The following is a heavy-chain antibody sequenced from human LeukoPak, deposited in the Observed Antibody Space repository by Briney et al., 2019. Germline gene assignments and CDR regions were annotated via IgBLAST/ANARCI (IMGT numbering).Heavy chain of an antibody. J-gene: IGHJ5*01. V-gene: IGHV4-39*01. D-gene: IGHD5-12*01. Sequence: SETLSLTCTVSAGSFISSSHHWGWIRQSPGKGLEWIGCVYYGRTTYYNPSLDGRVTVSLDTSANQFSLQLNSVTAADTAVYYCVRHDGRGGATMGAFDSWGQGSLVTVSP. CDR3: VRHDGRGGATMGAFDS. CDR2: VYYGRTT. CDR1: AGSFISSSHH.